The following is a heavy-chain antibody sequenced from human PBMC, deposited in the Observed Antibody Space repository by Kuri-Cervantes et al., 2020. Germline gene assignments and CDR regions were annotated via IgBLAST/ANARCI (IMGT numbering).Heavy chain of an antibody. D-gene: IGHD3-9*01. CDR3: ARDTQPLVTIQ. CDR2: IYHSGST. V-gene: IGHV4-4*02. CDR1: GGSISSSNW. J-gene: IGHJ4*02. Sequence: SETLSLTCAVSGGSISSSNWWSWVRQPPGKGLEWIGEIYHSGSTNYNPSLKSRVTISVDTSKNQFSLKLSSVTAADTAVYYCARDTQPLVTIQWGQGTLVTVSS.